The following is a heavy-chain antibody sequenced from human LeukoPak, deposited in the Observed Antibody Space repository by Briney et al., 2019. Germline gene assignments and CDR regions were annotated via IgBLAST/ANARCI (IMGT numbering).Heavy chain of an antibody. CDR2: IHQHGSEK. D-gene: IGHD2-15*01. J-gene: IGHJ4*02. V-gene: IGHV3-7*01. CDR1: GFNFSNNW. Sequence: GGSLRLSCAASGFNFSNNWMTWVRQSPGKGLEWVANIHQHGSEKYYVGSVEGRFTIPRDNADNSLYLQMNSLRVDDTAVYYCARQRPGGVDYWGQGTLVTVSS. CDR3: ARQRPGGVDY.